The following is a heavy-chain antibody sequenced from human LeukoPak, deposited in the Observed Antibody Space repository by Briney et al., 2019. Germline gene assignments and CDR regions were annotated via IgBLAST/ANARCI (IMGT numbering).Heavy chain of an antibody. CDR3: AARPGGDYYDSSGYYFDY. V-gene: IGHV3-21*04. CDR2: ITSGSTFI. D-gene: IGHD3-22*01. Sequence: SGGSLRLSCAASGFSFNDYSMSWVRQAPGKGLEWVSSITSGSTFIYYADSVKGRFTISRDNSKNTLYLQMNSLRAEDTAVNYCAARPGGDYYDSSGYYFDYWGQGTLVTVSS. J-gene: IGHJ4*02. CDR1: GFSFNDYS.